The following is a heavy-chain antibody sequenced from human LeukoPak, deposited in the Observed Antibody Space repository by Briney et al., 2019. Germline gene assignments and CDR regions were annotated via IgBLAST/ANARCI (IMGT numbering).Heavy chain of an antibody. CDR1: GFTFSSYA. CDR3: AKYYYDSSGYYYDPIYFDY. V-gene: IGHV3-23*01. J-gene: IGHJ4*02. CDR2: ISGNGGST. D-gene: IGHD3-22*01. Sequence: GSLRLSCAASGFTFSSYAMSWVRQAPGEGVGWVSAISGNGGSTYYADSVKDRFTISRDNSKNTPKLQMNSLRAEHTAVYYCAKYYYDSSGYYYDPIYFDYWGQGTLVTVSS.